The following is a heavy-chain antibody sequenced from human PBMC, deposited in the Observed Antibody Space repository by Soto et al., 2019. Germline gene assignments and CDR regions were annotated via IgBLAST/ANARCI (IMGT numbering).Heavy chain of an antibody. V-gene: IGHV4-39*01. D-gene: IGHD5-18*01. Sequence: PSETLSLTCTVSGGSISSSSYYWGWIRQPPGKGLEWIGSIYYSGSTYYNPSLKSRVTISVDTSKNQFSLKLSSVTAADTAVYYCAFRGYSYGYDYYYGMDVWGQGNTVTVSS. CDR1: GGSISSSSYY. CDR3: AFRGYSYGYDYYYGMDV. J-gene: IGHJ6*02. CDR2: IYYSGST.